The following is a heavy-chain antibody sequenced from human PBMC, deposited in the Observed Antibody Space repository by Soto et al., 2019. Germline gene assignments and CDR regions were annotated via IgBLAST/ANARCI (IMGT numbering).Heavy chain of an antibody. D-gene: IGHD7-27*01. J-gene: IGHJ3*02. CDR1: GFTFSNYA. V-gene: IGHV3-23*01. CDR3: VKYPTTLSNWGGAFDI. CDR2: ISGTGGST. Sequence: EVQLLESGGGLVQPGGSLRLSCAASGFTFSNYAMSWVRQAPGKGLEWVSAISGTGGSTYYADSVKGRFTISRDNSKNTLYLQMNSQRAEDTAVYYFVKYPTTLSNWGGAFDILGQGKMGTGSS.